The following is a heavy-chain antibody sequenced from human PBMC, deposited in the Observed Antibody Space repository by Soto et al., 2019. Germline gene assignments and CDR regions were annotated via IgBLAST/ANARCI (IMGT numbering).Heavy chain of an antibody. J-gene: IGHJ3*02. Sequence: EVQLVESGGGLVQPGGSLTLSCAASGFTFSRHWMHWVRQAPGKGLVWVSRIKTDGTSTSYADSVKGRFTISRDNAKNTLGLQMNSLTAEDTAVYYSARDMRAVPWYGGVSSAFDIWGQGTVVTVSS. CDR3: ARDMRAVPWYGGVSSAFDI. V-gene: IGHV3-74*01. CDR2: IKTDGTST. CDR1: GFTFSRHW. D-gene: IGHD3-10*01.